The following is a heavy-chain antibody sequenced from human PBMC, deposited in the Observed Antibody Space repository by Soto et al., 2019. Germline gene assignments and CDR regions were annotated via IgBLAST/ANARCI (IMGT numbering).Heavy chain of an antibody. CDR1: GGSISSNY. Sequence: QVQLQESGPGLVKPSETLSLTCTVSGGSISSNYWSWIRQPPGKGLEWIGHIYYSGSTNYNPSLKSRVTISVDTSKNLFSLKLSSVTAADTAVYFCARVAYNFWSGWGGAGYYYYMDVWGKGTTVTVSS. CDR2: IYYSGST. J-gene: IGHJ6*03. CDR3: ARVAYNFWSGWGGAGYYYYMDV. V-gene: IGHV4-59*01. D-gene: IGHD3-3*01.